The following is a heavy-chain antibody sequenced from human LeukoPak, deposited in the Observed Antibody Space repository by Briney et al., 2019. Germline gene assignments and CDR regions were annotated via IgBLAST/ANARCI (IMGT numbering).Heavy chain of an antibody. CDR3: ARGSTLDY. Sequence: SETLSLTCAVSGGSISSGDYSWSWIRQPPGKGLEWIGYIYPSGSTYYSPSLKSRVIISIDGSKNQFSLKLSSVTAADTAVYYCARGSTLDYWGQGTLVTASS. CDR1: GGSISSGDYS. D-gene: IGHD2-15*01. CDR2: IYPSGST. J-gene: IGHJ4*02. V-gene: IGHV4-30-2*01.